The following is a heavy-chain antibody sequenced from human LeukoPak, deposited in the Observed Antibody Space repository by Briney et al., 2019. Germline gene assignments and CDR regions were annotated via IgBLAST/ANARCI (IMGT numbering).Heavy chain of an antibody. J-gene: IGHJ4*02. CDR1: GFTFDDYT. V-gene: IGHV3-43*01. D-gene: IGHD6-19*01. CDR3: AKDKREYSSGWSFDY. Sequence: GGSLRLSCAASGFTFDDYTMHWVRQAPGKGLEWDSLISWDGGSTYYADSVKGRFTISRDNSKNSLYQQMNSLRTEDTALYYCAKDKREYSSGWSFDYWGQGTLVTVSS. CDR2: ISWDGGST.